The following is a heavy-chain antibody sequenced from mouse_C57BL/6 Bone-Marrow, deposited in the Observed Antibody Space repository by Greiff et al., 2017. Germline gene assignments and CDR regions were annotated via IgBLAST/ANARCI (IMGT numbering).Heavy chain of an antibody. CDR1: GFTFTDYY. D-gene: IGHD1-1*01. J-gene: IGHJ1*03. Sequence: VQLKESGPVLVKPGPSVKISCKASGFTFTDYYMHWVKQSHGKSLEWIGLVYPYNGGTSYNQKFKGKATLTVDTSSSTAYMELNRLTSEDSAVYYCAREDGKYYGSSPHWYFDVWGTGTTVTVSS. V-gene: IGHV1-36*01. CDR3: AREDGKYYGSSPHWYFDV. CDR2: VYPYNGGT.